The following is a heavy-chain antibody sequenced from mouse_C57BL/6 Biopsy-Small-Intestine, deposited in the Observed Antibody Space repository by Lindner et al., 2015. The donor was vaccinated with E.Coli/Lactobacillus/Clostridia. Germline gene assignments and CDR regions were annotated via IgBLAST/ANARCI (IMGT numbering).Heavy chain of an antibody. CDR3: ARWESFITTVVDHFDY. CDR1: GYTFISYA. Sequence: VQLQESGGELARPGASVKLSCKASGYTFISYAVSWVKQRTGQGLEWIGEIYPGSGKTYYNANFKGKAILTADKSSSTTYMELRSLTSEDSAVYFCARWESFITTVVDHFDYWGQGTTLTVSS. J-gene: IGHJ2*01. D-gene: IGHD1-1*01. CDR2: IYPGSGKT. V-gene: IGHV1-81*01.